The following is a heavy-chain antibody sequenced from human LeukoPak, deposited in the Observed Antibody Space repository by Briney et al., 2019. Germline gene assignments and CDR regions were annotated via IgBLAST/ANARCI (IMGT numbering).Heavy chain of an antibody. CDR2: MNPNSGNT. D-gene: IGHD3-22*01. CDR1: GYTFTSYD. V-gene: IGHV1-8*01. J-gene: IGHJ3*02. CDR3: ARLFIVDDAFDI. Sequence: GASVKVSCKASGYTFTSYDINWVRQATGQGLEWMGWMNPNSGNTGYAQKFQGRVTMTRDTSISTAYMELSRLRSDDTAVYYCARLFIVDDAFDIWGQGTMVTVSS.